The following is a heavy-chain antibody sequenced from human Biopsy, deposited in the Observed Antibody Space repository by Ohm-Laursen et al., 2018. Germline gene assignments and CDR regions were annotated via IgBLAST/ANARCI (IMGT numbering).Heavy chain of an antibody. Sequence: GSLRLSCTAPGFTFSSNVMSWVRQAPGRGLEWVSGISWHSGSRGYVDSVKGRFTISRDNAKDSLDLQMSSLRVEDTALYYCASAHQYCSATTCNGGSDFWGQGTLVIVSS. CDR1: GFTFSSNV. CDR3: ASAHQYCSATTCNGGSDF. CDR2: ISWHSGSR. D-gene: IGHD2-15*01. V-gene: IGHV3-20*04. J-gene: IGHJ4*02.